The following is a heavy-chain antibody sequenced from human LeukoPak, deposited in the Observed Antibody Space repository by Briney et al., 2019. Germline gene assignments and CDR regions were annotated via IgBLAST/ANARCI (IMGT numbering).Heavy chain of an antibody. CDR3: ARGGRYYYDYYMDV. V-gene: IGHV4-4*07. J-gene: IGHJ6*03. CDR2: MYSSGSS. D-gene: IGHD1-26*01. Sequence: PSETLSLTCTVSGGSIRSYYWSWIRQSAGEGVEGIGRMYSSGSSNYNPSLKSRITMSVDTSKSEFSLKLTSVTAADTAVYYCARGGRYYYDYYMDVWGKGATVTVSS. CDR1: GGSIRSYY.